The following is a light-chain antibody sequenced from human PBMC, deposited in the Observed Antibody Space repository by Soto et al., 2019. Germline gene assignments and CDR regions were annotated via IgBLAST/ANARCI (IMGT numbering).Light chain of an antibody. CDR3: QQRNNWPPIT. CDR2: DAS. J-gene: IGKJ5*01. CDR1: QSVTSSY. Sequence: EIVLTQSPGTLSLSPGERATLSCRASQSVTSSYIAWYQQKPGQAPRLLIYDASNRATGIPARFSGSGSGTDFTLTISSPEPEDFAVYYCQQRNNWPPITFGQGTRLEIK. V-gene: IGKV3-11*01.